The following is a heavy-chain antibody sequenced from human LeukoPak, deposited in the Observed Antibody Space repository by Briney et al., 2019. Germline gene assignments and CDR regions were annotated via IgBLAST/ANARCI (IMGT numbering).Heavy chain of an antibody. D-gene: IGHD5-12*01. CDR3: ARVGSGHSGYQRNSPAGRYDY. J-gene: IGHJ4*02. CDR2: IIPILGIP. Sequence: AWVKVSCKASGGTFSSYAICWVRQAPGQGLEWMGRIIPILGIPNYAQKFQGRVTITADKSTSTAYMELSSLRSEDTALYYCARVGSGHSGYQRNSPAGRYDYWGQGTLVTVSS. CDR1: GGTFSSYA. V-gene: IGHV1-69*04.